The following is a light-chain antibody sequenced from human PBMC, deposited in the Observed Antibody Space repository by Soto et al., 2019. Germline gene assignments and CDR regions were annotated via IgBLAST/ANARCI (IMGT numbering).Light chain of an antibody. V-gene: IGKV1-5*01. CDR2: AAS. CDR1: QSVSSW. Sequence: DIQMTQSPSTLSASIGDTVTIACRASQSVSSWLAWYQQKPGRAPRLLIYAASSLQSGVPSKFSGSGSGTDFTLTISSLQPEDFATYYCQQYKSYPYTFGQGTKLEIK. J-gene: IGKJ2*01. CDR3: QQYKSYPYT.